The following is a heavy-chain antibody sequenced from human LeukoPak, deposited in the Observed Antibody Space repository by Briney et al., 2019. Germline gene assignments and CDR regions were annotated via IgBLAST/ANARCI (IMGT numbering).Heavy chain of an antibody. J-gene: IGHJ6*02. V-gene: IGHV3-30-3*01. CDR2: ISYDGSNK. CDR1: GFTFSNYA. CDR3: ARDYYYYGMDV. Sequence: GGSLRLSCAASGFTFSNYAMHWVRQAPGKGLEWVAVISYDGSNKYYADSVKGRFTISRDNSKNTLYLQMNSLRAEDTAVYYCARDYYYYGMDVWGQGTTVTVSS.